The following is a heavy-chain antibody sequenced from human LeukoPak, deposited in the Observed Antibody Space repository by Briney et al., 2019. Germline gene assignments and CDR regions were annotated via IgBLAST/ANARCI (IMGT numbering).Heavy chain of an antibody. CDR2: ISSSGSTI. CDR3: ARDREAAEY. Sequence: GGSLRLSCAASGFTFSSYSMNWVRQAPGKGLEWVSYISSSGSTIYYADSVKGRFTISRDNAKNSLYLQMNSLRAEDTAVYYCARDREAAEYWGQGTLVTVSS. V-gene: IGHV3-48*04. J-gene: IGHJ4*02. D-gene: IGHD3-10*01. CDR1: GFTFSSYS.